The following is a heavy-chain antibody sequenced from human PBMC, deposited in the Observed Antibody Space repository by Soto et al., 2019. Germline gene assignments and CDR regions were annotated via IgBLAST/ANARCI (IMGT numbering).Heavy chain of an antibody. J-gene: IGHJ6*02. CDR1: GYTFTSYG. D-gene: IGHD1-7*01. CDR3: ARDPNWNLRNYYYYGMDV. Sequence: ASVMVSCKASGYTFTSYGISWVRQAPGQGLEWMGWISAYNGNTNYAQKLQGRVTMTTDTSTSTAYMELRSLRSDDTAVYYCARDPNWNLRNYYYYGMDVWGQGTTVTVSS. CDR2: ISAYNGNT. V-gene: IGHV1-18*01.